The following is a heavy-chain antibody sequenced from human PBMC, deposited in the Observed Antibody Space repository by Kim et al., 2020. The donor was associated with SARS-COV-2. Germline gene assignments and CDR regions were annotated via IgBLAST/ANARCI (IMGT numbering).Heavy chain of an antibody. CDR1: GFTFSSYS. D-gene: IGHD3-10*01. Sequence: GGSLRLSCAASGFTFSSYSMNWVRQAPGKGLEWVSSISSSSSYIYYADSVKGRFTISRDNAKNSLYLQMNSLRAEDTAVYYCARDLIPPMVRGVIIGYYGMDVWGQGTTVTVSS. J-gene: IGHJ6*02. CDR2: ISSSSSYI. V-gene: IGHV3-21*01. CDR3: ARDLIPPMVRGVIIGYYGMDV.